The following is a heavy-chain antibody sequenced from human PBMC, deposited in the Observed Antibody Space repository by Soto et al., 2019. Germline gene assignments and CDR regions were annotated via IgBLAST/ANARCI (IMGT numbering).Heavy chain of an antibody. CDR2: ISYDGNNK. D-gene: IGHD3-9*01. CDR3: ARGDYDILTGSDY. Sequence: GGSLRLSCAASGFTFGAYVMHWVRQAPGKGLEWVAHISYDGNNKYYADSVKGRFTISRDNSKNTLYLQMNSLRAEDTAVYYCARGDYDILTGSDYWGQGTLVTVSS. V-gene: IGHV3-30-3*01. CDR1: GFTFGAYV. J-gene: IGHJ4*02.